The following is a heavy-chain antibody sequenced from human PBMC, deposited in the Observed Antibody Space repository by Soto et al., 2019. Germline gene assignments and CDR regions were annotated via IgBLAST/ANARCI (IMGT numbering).Heavy chain of an antibody. CDR3: ARVFGYYYDSSGYLY. CDR2: IIPIFGTA. CDR1: GGTFSSYA. D-gene: IGHD3-22*01. J-gene: IGHJ4*02. Sequence: ASVKVSCKASGGTFSSYAISWVRQAPGQGLEWMGGIIPIFGTANYALKFQGRVTITADKSTSTAYMELSSRRSEDTAVYYCARVFGYYYDSSGYLYWGQGTLVTVSS. V-gene: IGHV1-69*06.